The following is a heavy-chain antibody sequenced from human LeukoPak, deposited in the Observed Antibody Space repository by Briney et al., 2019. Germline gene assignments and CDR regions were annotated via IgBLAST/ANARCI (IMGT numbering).Heavy chain of an antibody. CDR1: GFTFSSYA. J-gene: IGHJ4*02. Sequence: GGSLRLSCAASGFTFSSYAMSWVRQAPGKGLEWVSAISGSGGSTYYADSVKGQFTISRDNSKNTLYLQMNSLRAEDTAVYYCAKGGSSWYGGHIDYWGQGTLVTVSS. CDR3: AKGGSSWYGGHIDY. CDR2: ISGSGGST. V-gene: IGHV3-23*01. D-gene: IGHD6-13*01.